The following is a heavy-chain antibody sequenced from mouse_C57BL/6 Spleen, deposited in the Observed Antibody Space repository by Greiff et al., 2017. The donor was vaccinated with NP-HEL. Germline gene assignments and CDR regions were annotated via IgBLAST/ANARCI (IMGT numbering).Heavy chain of an antibody. CDR3: ARGVVAKDWFAY. Sequence: VQLQQSGPGLVKPSQSLSLTCSVTGYSITSGYYWNWIRQCPGNKLEWMGYISDDGSNNYNPSLKNRTSITRDTSKNQFFLKLNSVTTEDTATYYCARGVVAKDWFAYWGQGTLVTVSA. V-gene: IGHV3-6*01. D-gene: IGHD1-1*01. CDR2: ISDDGSN. CDR1: GYSITSGYY. J-gene: IGHJ3*01.